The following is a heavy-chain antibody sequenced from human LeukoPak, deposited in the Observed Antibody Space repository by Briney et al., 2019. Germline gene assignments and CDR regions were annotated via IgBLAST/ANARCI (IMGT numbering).Heavy chain of an antibody. J-gene: IGHJ3*02. CDR2: IYYSGST. D-gene: IGHD3-22*01. CDR1: GGSISSYY. Sequence: PSETLSLTCTFSGGSISSYYWSWIRQPPGKGLEWIGYIYYSGSTNYNPSLKSRVTISVDTSKNQFSLKLSSVTAADTAVYYCARGYDSSGYYYEDAFDIWGQETMVTVSS. CDR3: ARGYDSSGYYYEDAFDI. V-gene: IGHV4-59*01.